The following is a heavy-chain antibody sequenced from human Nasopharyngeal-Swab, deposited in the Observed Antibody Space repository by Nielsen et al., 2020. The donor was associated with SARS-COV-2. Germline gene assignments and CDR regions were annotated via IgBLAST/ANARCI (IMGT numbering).Heavy chain of an antibody. CDR1: GGSISSSSYY. CDR2: IYYSGST. J-gene: IGHJ4*02. D-gene: IGHD6-19*01. V-gene: IGHV4-39*07. CDR3: ARDRRYSSGWYGGGPFFDY. Sequence: SETLSLTCTVSGGSISSSSYYWGWIRQPPGKGLEWIGSIYYSGSTYYNPSLKSQVTISVDTSKNQFSLKLNSVTAADTAVYYCARDRRYSSGWYGGGPFFDYWGQGTLVTVSS.